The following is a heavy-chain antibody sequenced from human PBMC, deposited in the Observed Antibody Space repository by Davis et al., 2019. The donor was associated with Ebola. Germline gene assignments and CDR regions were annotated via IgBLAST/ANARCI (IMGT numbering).Heavy chain of an antibody. CDR1: GASISSRSYY. D-gene: IGHD1-26*01. V-gene: IGHV4-39*01. CDR3: ARHGRAWFDP. Sequence: SETLSLTCTVSGASISSRSYYWGWIRQPPGKGLEWVGSFSYGDNTHYYNPSLRSRVTISVDTSRNQFSLKLSSVTAADTAVYYCARHGRAWFDPWGQGTLVTVSS. J-gene: IGHJ5*02. CDR2: FSYGDNT.